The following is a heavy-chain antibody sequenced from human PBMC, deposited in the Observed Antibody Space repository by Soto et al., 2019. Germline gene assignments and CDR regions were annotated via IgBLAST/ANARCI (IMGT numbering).Heavy chain of an antibody. Sequence: GGSLRLSCAASGFTFSSFYMSWVRQAPGKGLEWVSAISGSGYTTYSADSAKGRFTLSRDNSKSTLYMEMNSLTAEDTAVYYCAKEYCSGGTCYSVFDFWGQGTLVTVSS. J-gene: IGHJ4*01. V-gene: IGHV3-23*01. CDR2: ISGSGYTT. CDR1: GFTFSSFY. D-gene: IGHD2-15*01. CDR3: AKEYCSGGTCYSVFDF.